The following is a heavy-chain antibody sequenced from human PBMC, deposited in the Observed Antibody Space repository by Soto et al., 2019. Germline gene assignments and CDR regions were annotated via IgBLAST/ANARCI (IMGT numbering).Heavy chain of an antibody. CDR2: IYYSGST. J-gene: IGHJ6*02. V-gene: IGHV4-31*03. CDR1: GCSISSGGYY. Sequence: SETLSLTCTVSGCSISSGGYYWSWIRQHPGKGLEWIGYIYYSGSTYYNPSLKSRVTISVDTSKNQFSLKLSSVTAADTAVYYCARDKLDSYEDNYYYYGMDVWGQGTTVTVSS. D-gene: IGHD5-18*01. CDR3: ARDKLDSYEDNYYYYGMDV.